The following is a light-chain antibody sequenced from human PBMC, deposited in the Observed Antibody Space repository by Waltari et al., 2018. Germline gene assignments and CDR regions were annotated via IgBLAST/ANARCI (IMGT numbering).Light chain of an antibody. J-gene: IGKJ1*01. CDR2: QVS. V-gene: IGKV2-24*01. Sequence: DIVMTQTPLSSPVTLGQPASISCRSSQSLVHSTGHTYLSWYLQRPGQPQRLLIYQVSNRFSGVTDRFSGSGAGTDFTLKISRVEPEDVGIYYCMQATEFPTFGQGTKVEIK. CDR3: MQATEFPT. CDR1: QSLVHSTGHTY.